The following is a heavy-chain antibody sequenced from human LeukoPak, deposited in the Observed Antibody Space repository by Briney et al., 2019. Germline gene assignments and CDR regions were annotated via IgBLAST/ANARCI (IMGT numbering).Heavy chain of an antibody. J-gene: IGHJ6*02. Sequence: GGSLRLSCATSGFTFSDHYMDWVRQAPGKGLEWVARTRTKAKDYTTEYAASVKGRFTVSRDESMHSLYLQMNSLKTEDTAVYYCARGPTVAFNYHYGMDVWGQGTTVTVSS. CDR2: TRTKAKDYTT. CDR3: ARGPTVAFNYHYGMDV. V-gene: IGHV3-72*01. CDR1: GFTFSDHY. D-gene: IGHD4-23*01.